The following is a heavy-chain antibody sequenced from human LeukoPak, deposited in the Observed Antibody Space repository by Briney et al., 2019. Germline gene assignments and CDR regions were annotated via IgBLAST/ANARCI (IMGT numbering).Heavy chain of an antibody. CDR1: GGSISSSSYY. J-gene: IGHJ2*01. V-gene: IGHV4-39*01. CDR3: ARLPGFWSGYVYWYFEL. D-gene: IGHD3-3*01. CDR2: IYYSGST. Sequence: SETLSLTCTVSGGSISSSSYYWGWIRQPPGKGLEWIGSIYYSGSTYYNPSLKSRVTISVDTSKNQFSLKLSSVTAADTAVYYCARLPGFWSGYVYWYFELWGRGTLVTVSS.